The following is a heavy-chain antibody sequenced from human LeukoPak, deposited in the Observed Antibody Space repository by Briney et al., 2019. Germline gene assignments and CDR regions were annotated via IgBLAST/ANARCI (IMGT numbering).Heavy chain of an antibody. CDR2: IYYSGST. CDR3: ASQLVGVVTAPPYYFDY. V-gene: IGHV4-59*08. J-gene: IGHJ4*02. Sequence: SETLSLTCTVSGGSISGYYWSWIRQPPGKGLEWIGYIYYSGSTNYNPSLKSRVTISVDTSKNQFSLKLSSVTAADTAVYYCASQLVGVVTAPPYYFDYWGQGTLVTVSS. CDR1: GGSISGYY. D-gene: IGHD2-21*02.